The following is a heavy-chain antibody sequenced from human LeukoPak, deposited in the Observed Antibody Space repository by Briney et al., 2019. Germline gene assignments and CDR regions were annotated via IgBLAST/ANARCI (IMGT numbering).Heavy chain of an antibody. J-gene: IGHJ5*02. CDR2: NYYSGST. V-gene: IGHV4-59*01. CDR3: ARELMYYGSGRHNWFDP. Sequence: SETLSLTCTVSGGSISGYYWSWIRQPPGKELEGIGYNYYSGSTRYNPSLKSRVTISVDTSKNQFSLKLSSVTAADTAVYYCARELMYYGSGRHNWFDPWGQGTLVTVSS. CDR1: GGSISGYY. D-gene: IGHD3-10*01.